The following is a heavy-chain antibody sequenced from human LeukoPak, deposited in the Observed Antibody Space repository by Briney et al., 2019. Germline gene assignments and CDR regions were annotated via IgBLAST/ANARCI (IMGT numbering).Heavy chain of an antibody. J-gene: IGHJ4*02. CDR3: AKYPSRGYCSSTSCDY. CDR2: IWHDGSNK. V-gene: IGHV3-33*06. D-gene: IGHD2-2*01. CDR1: GFTFSSYG. Sequence: GTSLRLSCAVSGFTFSSYGFHWVRQAPGKGLEWVAVIWHDGSNKYYADSVKGRFTISRDNSKNTLYLQMNSLRAEDTAVYYCAKYPSRGYCSSTSCDYWGQGTLVTVSS.